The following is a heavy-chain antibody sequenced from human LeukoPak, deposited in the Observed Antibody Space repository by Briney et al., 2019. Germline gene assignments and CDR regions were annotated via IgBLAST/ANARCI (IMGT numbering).Heavy chain of an antibody. J-gene: IGHJ6*03. Sequence: SETLSLTCTVSGDSVSNDKYYWGWIRQPPGKGLEWIGSIYYSGSTYYNPSLNSRVTISVDTSKNQFSLKLSSVTAADTAVYYCARVVHDYSNYGDYCYYMDVWGKGTTVTVSS. V-gene: IGHV4-39*01. CDR2: IYYSGST. D-gene: IGHD4-11*01. CDR3: ARVVHDYSNYGDYCYYMDV. CDR1: GDSVSNDKYY.